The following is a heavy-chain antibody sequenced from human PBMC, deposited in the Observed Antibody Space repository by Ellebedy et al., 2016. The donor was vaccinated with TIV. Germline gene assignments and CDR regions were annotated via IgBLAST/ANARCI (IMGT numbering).Heavy chain of an antibody. CDR1: GFTFSSYA. D-gene: IGHD6-13*01. CDR2: VSSSGGST. CDR3: AKDGFGWAAAAKFDY. Sequence: GESLKISXAASGFTFSSYAMSWVRQAPGKGLEWVSAVSSSGGSTYYADSVEGRFTISRDNSKNTLYLQMSSLRAEDTAVYYCAKDGFGWAAAAKFDYWGQGTLVTVSS. V-gene: IGHV3-23*01. J-gene: IGHJ4*02.